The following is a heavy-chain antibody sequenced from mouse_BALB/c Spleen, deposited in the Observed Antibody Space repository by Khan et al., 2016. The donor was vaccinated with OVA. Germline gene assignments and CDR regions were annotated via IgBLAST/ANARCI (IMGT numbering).Heavy chain of an antibody. V-gene: IGHV5-6-3*01. J-gene: IGHJ2*01. CDR3: ARMARTRK. CDR2: INSNGGST. CDR1: GFTFSSYG. Sequence: EVQLVESGGGLVQPGGSLKLSCAASGFTFSSYGMSWVRQTPDKRLELVATINSNGGSTYYPDSVKGRFTISRDNAKNTLYLQMSSLKSEDTAMYYIARMARTRKRGQGTTSTGSS.